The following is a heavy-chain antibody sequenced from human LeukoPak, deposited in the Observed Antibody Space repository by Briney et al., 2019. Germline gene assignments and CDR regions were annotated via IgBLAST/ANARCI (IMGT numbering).Heavy chain of an antibody. CDR1: GFTFSSYA. Sequence: GGSLRLSCAASGFTFSSYAMHWVRQAPGKGLEWVAVISYDGSNKYYADSVKGRFTISRDNAKNSLYLQMNSLRAEDTAVYYCARAYGGFDYWGQGTLVTVSS. V-gene: IGHV3-30-3*01. D-gene: IGHD4-17*01. J-gene: IGHJ4*02. CDR2: ISYDGSNK. CDR3: ARAYGGFDY.